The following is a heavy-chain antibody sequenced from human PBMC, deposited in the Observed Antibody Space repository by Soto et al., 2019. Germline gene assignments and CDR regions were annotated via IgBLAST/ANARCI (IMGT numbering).Heavy chain of an antibody. Sequence: QVQLVESGGGVVQPGRSLRLSCAASGFTFSSYAMHWVRQAPGKGLEWVAVISYDGSNKYYADSVKGRFTISRDNSKNTRYLQMNSLRSEDTAGYYWARDGYTYGLNYNWFDPWGQGTLVTVSS. V-gene: IGHV3-30-3*01. J-gene: IGHJ5*02. CDR1: GFTFSSYA. D-gene: IGHD5-18*01. CDR3: ARDGYTYGLNYNWFDP. CDR2: ISYDGSNK.